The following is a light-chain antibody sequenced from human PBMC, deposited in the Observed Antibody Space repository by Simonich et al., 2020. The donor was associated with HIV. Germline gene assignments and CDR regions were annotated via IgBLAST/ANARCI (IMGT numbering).Light chain of an antibody. J-gene: IGLJ2*01. CDR1: SSNIGSNY. CDR3: QSYDSSLSGYVV. CDR2: GNS. Sequence: QSVLTQPPSASGTPGQRVTISCSGSSSNIGSNYVYWSQQLPGTAPKLLIYGNSHRPSGGPDRFSGSKSGTSASLAITGLQAEDEADYYCQSYDSSLSGYVVFGGGTKLTVL. V-gene: IGLV1-40*01.